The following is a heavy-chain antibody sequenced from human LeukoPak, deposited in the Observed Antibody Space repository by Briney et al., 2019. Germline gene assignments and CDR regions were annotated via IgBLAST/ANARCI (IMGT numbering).Heavy chain of an antibody. CDR1: GGSISSYY. CDR2: IYYSGST. Sequence: PSETLSLTCTVSGGSISSYYWSWIRQPPGKGLEWIGYIYYSGSTNYNPSLKSRVTISVDTSKNQFSLKLSSVTAADTAVYYCARVVKWELPRGWYFDYWGQGTLVTVSS. D-gene: IGHD1-26*01. V-gene: IGHV4-59*08. CDR3: ARVVKWELPRGWYFDY. J-gene: IGHJ4*02.